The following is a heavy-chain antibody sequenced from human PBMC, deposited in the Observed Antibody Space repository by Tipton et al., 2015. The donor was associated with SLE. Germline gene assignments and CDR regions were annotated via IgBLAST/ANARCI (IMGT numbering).Heavy chain of an antibody. J-gene: IGHJ1*01. Sequence: TLSLTCTVSGGSISSGDYYWSWIRQPPGKGLEWIGYIYYSGSTYYNPSLKSRVTISVDTSKNQFSLKLSSVTAADTAVYYCARGSSTIALGGEYFQHWGQGTLVTVSS. D-gene: IGHD4/OR15-4a*01. CDR1: GGSISSGDYY. CDR3: ARGSSTIALGGEYFQH. V-gene: IGHV4-30-4*01. CDR2: IYYSGST.